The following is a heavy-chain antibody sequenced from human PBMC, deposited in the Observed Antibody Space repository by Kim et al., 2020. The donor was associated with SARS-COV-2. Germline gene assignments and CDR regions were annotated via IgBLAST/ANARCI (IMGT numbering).Heavy chain of an antibody. Sequence: YYADSVKGRFTISRDNAKNSLYLQMNSLRAEDTAVYYCARANQLWAFDIWGQGTMVTVSS. CDR3: ARANQLWAFDI. V-gene: IGHV3-21*01. D-gene: IGHD2-2*01. J-gene: IGHJ3*02.